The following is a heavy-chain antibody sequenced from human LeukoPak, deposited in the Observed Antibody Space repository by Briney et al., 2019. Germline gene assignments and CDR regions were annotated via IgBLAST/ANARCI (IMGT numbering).Heavy chain of an antibody. D-gene: IGHD4-17*01. CDR2: IKQDGSEK. J-gene: IGHJ4*02. CDR3: VRYRDGEYDF. CDR1: GFIFSSHW. Sequence: PGGSLRLSCAGSGFIFSSHWMIWVRQAPGKGLEWVASIKQDGSEKYYVDSVKGRFTISRDNTKSSMYLEMNSLRAEDTAVYYCVRYRDGEYDFWGQGTLVTVPS. V-gene: IGHV3-7*01.